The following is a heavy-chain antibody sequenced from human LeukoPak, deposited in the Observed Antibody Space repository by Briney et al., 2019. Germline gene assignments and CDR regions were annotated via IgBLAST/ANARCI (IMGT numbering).Heavy chain of an antibody. CDR1: GFTFSSYG. CDR3: AKDGMDV. CDR2: ISYDGSNK. V-gene: IGHV3-30*18. Sequence: GRSMRLSSAASGFTFSSYGMHWVRQAPGKGLEWVAVISYDGSNKYYADSVKGRFTISRDNSKNTLYLQMNSLRAEDTAVYYCAKDGMDVWGKGTTVTVSS. J-gene: IGHJ6*04.